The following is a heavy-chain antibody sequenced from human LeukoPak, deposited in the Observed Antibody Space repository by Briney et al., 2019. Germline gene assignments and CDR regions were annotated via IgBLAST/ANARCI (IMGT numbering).Heavy chain of an antibody. CDR3: TKDLGRRNGDFYFDY. J-gene: IGHJ4*02. CDR1: GFRLDDYA. Sequence: GGSLRLSCAASGFRLDDYAMHWVRQAPGKGLEWISGISWNSGGIGYADSVKGRFTISRDNAKNSLYLQMNSLRAEDTALYYCTKDLGRRNGDFYFDYWGQGTQVTVSS. V-gene: IGHV3-9*01. CDR2: ISWNSGGI. D-gene: IGHD4-17*01.